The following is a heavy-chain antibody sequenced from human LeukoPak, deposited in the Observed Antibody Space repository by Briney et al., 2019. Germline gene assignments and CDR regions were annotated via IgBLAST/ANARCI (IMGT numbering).Heavy chain of an antibody. CDR2: ISGYNGNT. CDR3: AKDPSRYFDY. Sequence: ASVKVSCKASGYTLTSYGISWARLAPGQGLERMGWISGYNGNTNYAQKLQGRVTMTTDTSTSTAYMELRSLRSDDTAVYYCAKDPSRYFDYWGQGTLVTVSS. V-gene: IGHV1-18*01. J-gene: IGHJ4*02. CDR1: GYTLTSYG.